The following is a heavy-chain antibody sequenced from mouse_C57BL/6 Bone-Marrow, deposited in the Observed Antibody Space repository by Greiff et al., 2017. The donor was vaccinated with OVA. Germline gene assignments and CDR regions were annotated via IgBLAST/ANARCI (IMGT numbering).Heavy chain of an antibody. D-gene: IGHD4-1*01. CDR2: IDPNSGGT. J-gene: IGHJ1*03. V-gene: IGHV1-72*01. CDR1: GYTFTSYW. Sequence: VQLQQPGAELVKPGASVKLSCKASGYTFTSYWMHWVKQRPGRGLEWIGRIDPNSGGTKYNEKFKSKATLTVDKPSSTAYMQLSILTSEDSAVYYCARDHNWDVPLSYFDVWGTGTTVTVSS. CDR3: ARDHNWDVPLSYFDV.